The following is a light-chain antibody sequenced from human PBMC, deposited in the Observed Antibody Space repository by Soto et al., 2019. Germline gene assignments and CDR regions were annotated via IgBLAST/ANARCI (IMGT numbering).Light chain of an antibody. CDR1: QYVNIY. CDR2: DAS. Sequence: EIVLTQSPATVSLSPGERVTLSCRASQYVNIYLAWYQQKPGQAPRLLIYDASNRATGVPARFSGSGSGTDFTLTISSLEPEDFAVYYCQQRANWPLTFGGGTKVDI. J-gene: IGKJ4*01. CDR3: QQRANWPLT. V-gene: IGKV3-11*01.